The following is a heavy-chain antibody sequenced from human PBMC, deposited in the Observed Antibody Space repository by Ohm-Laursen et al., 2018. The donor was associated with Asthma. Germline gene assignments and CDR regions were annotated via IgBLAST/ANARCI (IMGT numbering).Heavy chain of an antibody. D-gene: IGHD1-1*01. CDR1: GFTFDDYA. CDR2: ISGSGGST. V-gene: IGHV3-23*01. J-gene: IGHJ6*02. CDR3: AVRTTSAGFDV. Sequence: SLRLSCSASGFTFDDYAMSWVRQAPGKGLEWVSAISGSGGSTYYADSVKGRFTISRDNSKNTLYLQMNSLRAQDTAVYYCAVRTTSAGFDVWGQGTTVTVSS.